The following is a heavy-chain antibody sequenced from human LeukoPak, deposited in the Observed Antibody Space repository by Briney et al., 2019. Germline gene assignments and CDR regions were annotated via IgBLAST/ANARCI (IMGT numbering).Heavy chain of an antibody. CDR3: ARLGFYCSSTSCYGLHWFDP. CDR2: VNPNSGGT. D-gene: IGHD2-2*01. J-gene: IGHJ5*02. Sequence: ASVKVSCKASGYTFTGYYMHWVRQAPGQGLEWMGWVNPNSGGTNYAQKFQGRVTMTRDTSISTAYMELSRLRSDDTAVYYCARLGFYCSSTSCYGLHWFDPWGQGTLVTVSS. CDR1: GYTFTGYY. V-gene: IGHV1-2*02.